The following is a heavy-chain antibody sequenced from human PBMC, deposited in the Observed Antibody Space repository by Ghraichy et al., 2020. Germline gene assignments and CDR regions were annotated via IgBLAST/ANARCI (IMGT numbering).Heavy chain of an antibody. CDR3: ARESADSSTSLDY. Sequence: LSLTCTVSGGSISSGGYYWSWIRQHPGKGLEWIGYIYYSGSTYYNPSLKSRVTISVDTSKNQFSLKLSSVTAADTAVYYCARESADSSTSLDYWGQGTLVTVSS. CDR2: IYYSGST. J-gene: IGHJ4*02. D-gene: IGHD2-2*01. V-gene: IGHV4-31*03. CDR1: GGSISSGGYY.